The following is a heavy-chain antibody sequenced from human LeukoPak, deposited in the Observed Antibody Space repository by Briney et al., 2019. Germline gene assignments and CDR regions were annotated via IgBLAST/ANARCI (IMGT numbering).Heavy chain of an antibody. J-gene: IGHJ5*02. CDR2: IRYDGSNK. D-gene: IGHD6-19*01. CDR1: GFTFSSYG. Sequence: PGGSLRLSCAASGFTFSSYGMHWVRQAPGKGLEWVAFIRYDGSNKYYADSVKGRFTISRDNSKNTLYLQMNSLRAEDTAVYYCAKVRIAVAVNWFDPWGQGTLVTVSS. CDR3: AKVRIAVAVNWFDP. V-gene: IGHV3-30*02.